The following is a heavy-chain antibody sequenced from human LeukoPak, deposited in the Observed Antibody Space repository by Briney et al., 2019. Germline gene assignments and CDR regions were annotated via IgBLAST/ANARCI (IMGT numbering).Heavy chain of an antibody. CDR2: VHYSGTT. D-gene: IGHD4-17*01. V-gene: IGHV4-59*01. CDR1: DGSITNYD. Sequence: KPSETLSLTCTVSDGSITNYDWSRVRQPPGKGLEFIGHVHYSGTTNYNPSLRSRVTISIDTSKKHFFLKLKSVTAADTAVYYCATGYGDFRVEGRYFYSWGQGTLVTVSS. J-gene: IGHJ4*02. CDR3: ATGYGDFRVEGRYFYS.